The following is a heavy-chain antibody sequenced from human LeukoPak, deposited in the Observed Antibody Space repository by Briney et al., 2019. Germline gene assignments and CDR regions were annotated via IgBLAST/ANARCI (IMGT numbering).Heavy chain of an antibody. CDR3: TTDYGGNPPFDY. V-gene: IGHV3-15*01. D-gene: IGHD4-23*01. Sequence: GGSLRLSCAASGVTLSDAWMSWVRQAPGKGLEWVGRIKSKTDGGTTDYAAPVKGRFTISRDDSKNTLYLQMNSLKTEGTAVYYCTTDYGGNPPFDYWGQGTLVTVSS. CDR2: IKSKTDGGTT. CDR1: GVTLSDAW. J-gene: IGHJ4*02.